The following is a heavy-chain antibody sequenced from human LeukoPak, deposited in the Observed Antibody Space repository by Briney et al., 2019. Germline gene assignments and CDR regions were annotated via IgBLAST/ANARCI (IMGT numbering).Heavy chain of an antibody. Sequence: GGSLRLSCAASGFTFSSYSMNWVRQAPGKGLEWVSSISSSSSYIYYADSVKGRFTISRDNAKNSLYLQMNSLRAEDTAVYYCARVRVADYYDSSADAFDIWGQGTMVTVSS. CDR1: GFTFSSYS. D-gene: IGHD3-22*01. J-gene: IGHJ3*02. CDR3: ARVRVADYYDSSADAFDI. CDR2: ISSSSSYI. V-gene: IGHV3-21*01.